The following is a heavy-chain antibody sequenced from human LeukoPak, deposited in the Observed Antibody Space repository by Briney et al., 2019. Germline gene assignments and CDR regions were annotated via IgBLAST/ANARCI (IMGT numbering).Heavy chain of an antibody. CDR1: GFMFGDGT. Sequence: GGSLRLSCAASGFMFGDGTMHWVRQAPGKGLEWVSLISWDGTITHYGDSVKGRFTISRDNGKNSLYLQMNSLRAEDTALYYCAKDVGVLGLAGPIDYWGQGTLVTVSS. CDR3: AKDVGVLGLAGPIDY. J-gene: IGHJ4*02. D-gene: IGHD6-19*01. V-gene: IGHV3-43*01. CDR2: ISWDGTIT.